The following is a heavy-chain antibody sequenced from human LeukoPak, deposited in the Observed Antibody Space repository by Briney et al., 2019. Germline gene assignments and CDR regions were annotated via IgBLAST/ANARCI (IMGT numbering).Heavy chain of an antibody. J-gene: IGHJ4*02. D-gene: IGHD6-13*01. CDR1: GYTFTGYY. V-gene: IGHV1-2*02. CDR3: ARAAYSSSWYYFDY. CDR2: IDPTSGGT. Sequence: GAPVKVSCKASGYTFTGYYMHWVRQAPGQGLEWMGWIDPTSGGTNYAQKFQGRVTMTRDTSISTAYMELSRLRSDDTAIYYCARAAYSSSWYYFDYWGQGTLVTVSS.